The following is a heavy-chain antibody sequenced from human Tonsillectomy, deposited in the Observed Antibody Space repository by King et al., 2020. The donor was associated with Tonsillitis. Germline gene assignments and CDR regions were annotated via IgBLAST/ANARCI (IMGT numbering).Heavy chain of an antibody. CDR2: ISYDGSNK. CDR1: GFTFSSYA. V-gene: IGHV3-30*01. D-gene: IGHD3-16*02. Sequence: VQLVESGGGVVQPGRSLRLSCAASGFTFSSYAMHWVRQAPGKGLEWVAIISYDGSNKYYADSVKGRFTISRDNSKNTLYLQMNSLRAEDTDVDYCARDPMYYDYVGGSYRPRYFDYWGQGTPVTVSS. CDR3: ARDPMYYDYVGGSYRPRYFDY. J-gene: IGHJ4*02.